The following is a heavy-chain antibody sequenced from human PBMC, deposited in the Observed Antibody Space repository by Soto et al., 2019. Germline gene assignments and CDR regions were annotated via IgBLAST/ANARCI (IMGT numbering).Heavy chain of an antibody. J-gene: IGHJ4*02. V-gene: IGHV4-61*01. D-gene: IGHD1-20*01. CDR2: IYHTGST. Sequence: QVQLQESGPGLVKPSETLSLTCTVSGGSVSDDNYYWSWIRQPPGKRLEWIGYIYHTGSTNFNPSLKSRVTISVDTSKNQFSLTLNSVTAAGTAVYYCARGNWKGDYWGQGTLVTVSS. CDR1: GGSVSDDNYY. CDR3: ARGNWKGDY.